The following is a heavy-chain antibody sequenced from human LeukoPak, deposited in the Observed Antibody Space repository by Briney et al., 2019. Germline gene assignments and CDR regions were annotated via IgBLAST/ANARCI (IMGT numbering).Heavy chain of an antibody. CDR3: AKVPAYSSDWYAGPYDY. CDR1: GFTFSTYW. Sequence: PGGSLRLSCVVSGFTFSTYWMHWVRQGPGKGLVWVSRIDSGGSNTLYADSVRGRFTISRDNAKNTLYLQMNSLRAEDTAVYYCAKVPAYSSDWYAGPYDYWGQGTLVTVSS. J-gene: IGHJ4*02. V-gene: IGHV3-74*01. D-gene: IGHD6-19*01. CDR2: IDSGGSNT.